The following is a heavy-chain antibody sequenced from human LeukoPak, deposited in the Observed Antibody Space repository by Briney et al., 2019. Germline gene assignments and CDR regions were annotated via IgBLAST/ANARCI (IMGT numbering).Heavy chain of an antibody. CDR3: ARDEVGGKEYYDFWSGYSARAFDI. V-gene: IGHV3-20*04. CDR1: GFTFDDYG. J-gene: IGHJ3*02. D-gene: IGHD3-3*01. CDR2: INWNGGST. Sequence: PGGSLRLSCAASGFTFDDYGMSWVRQAPGKGLEWVSGINWNGGSTGYADSVKGRFTISRDNAKNSLYLQMNSLRAEDTALYYCARDEVGGKEYYDFWSGYSARAFDIWGQGTMVTVSS.